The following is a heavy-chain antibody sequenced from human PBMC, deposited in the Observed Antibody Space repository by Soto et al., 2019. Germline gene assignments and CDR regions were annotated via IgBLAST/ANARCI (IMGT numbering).Heavy chain of an antibody. J-gene: IGHJ4*02. Sequence: PGGSLRLSCAASGFTFSSYAMSWVRQAPGKGLEWVSAISGSGGSTYYADSVKGRFTISRDNSKNTLYLQMNSLRAEDTAVYYCAKGPTSDVLLWFGEFDYWGQGTLVTVPS. CDR2: ISGSGGST. CDR3: AKGPTSDVLLWFGEFDY. V-gene: IGHV3-23*01. D-gene: IGHD3-10*01. CDR1: GFTFSSYA.